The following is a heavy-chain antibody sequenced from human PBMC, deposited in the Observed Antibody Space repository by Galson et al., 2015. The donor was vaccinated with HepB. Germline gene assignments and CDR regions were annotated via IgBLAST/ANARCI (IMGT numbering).Heavy chain of an antibody. CDR2: IYYSGST. D-gene: IGHD3-10*01. CDR1: GGSISSSSYY. CDR3: ARDYGLGTYYYYYYYGMDV. J-gene: IGHJ6*02. V-gene: IGHV4-39*01. Sequence: ETLSLTCTVSGGSISSSSYYWGWIRQPPGKGLEWIGSIYYSGSTYYNPSLKSRVTISGDTSKNQFSLKLSSVTAADTAVYYCARDYGLGTYYYYYYYGMDVWGQGTTVTVSS.